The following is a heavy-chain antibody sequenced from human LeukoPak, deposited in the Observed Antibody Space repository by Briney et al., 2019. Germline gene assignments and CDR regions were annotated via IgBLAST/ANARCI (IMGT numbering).Heavy chain of an antibody. CDR3: ARDKLAVADYRYFDY. CDR2: ISSSSYI. Sequence: PGGSLRLSCAASGFTFSSYSMNWFRQAPGKGLEWVSSISSSSYIYYADSVKGRFTISRDNAKNSLYLQMNSLRAEDTAVYYCARDKLAVADYRYFDYWGQGTLVTVSS. D-gene: IGHD6-19*01. V-gene: IGHV3-21*01. CDR1: GFTFSSYS. J-gene: IGHJ4*02.